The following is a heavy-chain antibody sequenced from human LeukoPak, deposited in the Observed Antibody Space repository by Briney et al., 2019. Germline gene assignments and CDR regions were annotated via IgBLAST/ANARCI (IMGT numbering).Heavy chain of an antibody. Sequence: SVKVSCKASGGTFSSYAISWVRQAPGQGLEWMGRIIPILGIANYAQKFQGRVTITADKSTSTAYMELSSLRSEDTAVYYCAREIAMAYKNEFDYWGQGTLVTVSS. CDR1: GGTFSSYA. V-gene: IGHV1-69*04. CDR3: AREIAMAYKNEFDY. D-gene: IGHD2-21*01. CDR2: IIPILGIA. J-gene: IGHJ4*02.